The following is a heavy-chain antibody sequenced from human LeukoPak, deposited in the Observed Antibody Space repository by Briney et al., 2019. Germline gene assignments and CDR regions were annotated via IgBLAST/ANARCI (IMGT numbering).Heavy chain of an antibody. Sequence: ASVKVSCKASGYTFTTYYMHWVRQAPGQGLEWMRIINPSGGTTFYAQKFQGRVTMTRDMSTSTVHMELSSLRSEDTAVYYCARDHGMATILAKSNHFDFWGQGTLVTVSS. J-gene: IGHJ4*02. CDR2: INPSGGTT. V-gene: IGHV1-46*01. D-gene: IGHD5-24*01. CDR3: ARDHGMATILAKSNHFDF. CDR1: GYTFTTYY.